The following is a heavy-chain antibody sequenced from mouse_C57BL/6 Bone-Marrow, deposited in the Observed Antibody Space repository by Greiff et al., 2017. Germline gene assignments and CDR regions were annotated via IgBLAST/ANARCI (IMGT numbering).Heavy chain of an antibody. CDR2: INPYNGGT. J-gene: IGHJ4*01. CDR3: AIVADAMDY. CDR1: GYTFTDYY. D-gene: IGHD1-1*01. V-gene: IGHV1-19*01. Sequence: VQLQQSGPVLVKPGASVKMSCKASGYTFTDYYMNWVKQSHGKSLEWIGVINPYNGGTSYNQKFKGKATLTVDKSSSTAYMELNSLTSEDSAVYYCAIVADAMDYWGQGTSVTVSS.